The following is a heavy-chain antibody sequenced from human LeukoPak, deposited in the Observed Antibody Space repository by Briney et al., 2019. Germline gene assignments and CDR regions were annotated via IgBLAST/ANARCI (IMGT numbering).Heavy chain of an antibody. V-gene: IGHV3-74*01. CDR2: IRSDGSIT. CDR3: AKDLGVVVVTH. J-gene: IGHJ4*02. CDR1: GFTFSGYW. Sequence: QPGGSLRLSCAASGFTFSGYWMHWVRQAPGKGLAWVSVIRSDGSITTYADSVKGRFTISRDNSKNTLYLQMNSLRADDTAVYYCAKDLGVVVVTHWGQGTLVTVSS. D-gene: IGHD2-15*01.